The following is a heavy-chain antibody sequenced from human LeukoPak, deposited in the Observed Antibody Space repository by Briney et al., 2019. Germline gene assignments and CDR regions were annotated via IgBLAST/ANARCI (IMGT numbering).Heavy chain of an antibody. J-gene: IGHJ4*02. CDR1: GGSFSSYA. CDR2: IIPIFGTA. CDR3: ARASDYGEQSADY. D-gene: IGHD4-17*01. V-gene: IGHV1-69*13. Sequence: ASVKVSCKASGGSFSSYAISWVRQAPEQGLEWMGGIIPIFGTANYAQKFQGRVTITADESTSTAYMELSSLRSEDTAVYYCARASDYGEQSADYWGQGTLVTVSS.